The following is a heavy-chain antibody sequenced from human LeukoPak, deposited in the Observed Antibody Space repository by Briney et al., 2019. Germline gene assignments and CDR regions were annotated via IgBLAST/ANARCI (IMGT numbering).Heavy chain of an antibody. J-gene: IGHJ4*02. CDR3: AICDYYGSGDYFDY. V-gene: IGHV3-48*03. D-gene: IGHD3-10*01. Sequence: GGSLRLSCAASGFTFSSYEMNWVRQAPGKGLEWVSYISSSGSTIYYADSVKGRFTISRDNAKNSLYLQMNSLRAEDTAVYYCAICDYYGSGDYFDYWGRGTLVTVSS. CDR2: ISSSGSTI. CDR1: GFTFSSYE.